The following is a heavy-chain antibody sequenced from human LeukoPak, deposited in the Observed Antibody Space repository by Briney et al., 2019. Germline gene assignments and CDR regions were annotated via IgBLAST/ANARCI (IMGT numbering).Heavy chain of an antibody. D-gene: IGHD1-26*01. V-gene: IGHV1-24*01. CDR3: ATPRDSGSYRDY. CDR2: FDPEDGET. CDR1: GYTLTELS. Sequence: ASVKVSCKVSGYTLTELSMHWVRQAPGKGLEWMGGFDPEDGETIHAQKFQGRVTMTEDTPTDTAYMELSSLRSEDTAVYYCATPRDSGSYRDYWGQGTLVTVSS. J-gene: IGHJ4*02.